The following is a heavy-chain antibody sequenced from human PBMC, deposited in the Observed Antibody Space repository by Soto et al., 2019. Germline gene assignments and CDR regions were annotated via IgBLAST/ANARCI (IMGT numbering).Heavy chain of an antibody. V-gene: IGHV4-59*08. Sequence: SETLSHTCTVCGGSVCSYYWSWIRQPPGKGLEWIGYIYYSGSTNYNPSLKSRVTISVDTSKNQFSLKLSSVTAADTAVYYCARHVYDFWSGSLCYMDVWGKGTTVTVSS. CDR2: IYYSGST. D-gene: IGHD3-3*01. CDR1: GGSVCSYY. J-gene: IGHJ6*03. CDR3: ARHVYDFWSGSLCYMDV.